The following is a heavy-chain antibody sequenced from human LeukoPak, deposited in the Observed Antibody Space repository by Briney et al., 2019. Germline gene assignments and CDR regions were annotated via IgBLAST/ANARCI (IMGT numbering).Heavy chain of an antibody. D-gene: IGHD5-18*01. J-gene: IGHJ4*02. Sequence: GGSMRLFCAAAGFSFSSYGMHWVRQAPDKGLEWVATIWYDGSQTYSADSVKGRFTISRDNSKNPVYLHMNSLRAEDTAVYYCAKDRRGFSYGYWGFDYWGQGALVTVSS. CDR3: AKDRRGFSYGYWGFDY. CDR2: IWYDGSQT. V-gene: IGHV3-33*06. CDR1: GFSFSSYG.